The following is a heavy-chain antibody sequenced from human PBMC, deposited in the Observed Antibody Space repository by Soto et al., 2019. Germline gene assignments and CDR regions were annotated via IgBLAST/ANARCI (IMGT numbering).Heavy chain of an antibody. J-gene: IGHJ6*02. CDR2: ISGSGVST. CDR1: GFPFGNYH. Sequence: EVQLLESGGGLVQPGWSLRLSCAASGFPFGNYHMGWVHQAPGKGLEWVSTISGSGVSTYYADSVKGRFTISRDNSKNTFYLQMNILRAEDTALYFCSKDPRYYYDTRKVWGQGTTVTVSS. V-gene: IGHV3-23*01. D-gene: IGHD3-22*01. CDR3: SKDPRYYYDTRKV.